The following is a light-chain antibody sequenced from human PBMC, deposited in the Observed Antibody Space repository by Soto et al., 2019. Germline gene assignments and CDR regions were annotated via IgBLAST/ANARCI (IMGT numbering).Light chain of an antibody. CDR1: SSDIGGYNY. CDR2: EVT. V-gene: IGLV2-8*01. CDR3: SSHAGSNNLGV. J-gene: IGLJ2*01. Sequence: QSALTQPPSASGSPGQSVTISCTGTSSDIGGYNYVSWYQQHPGKAPKLMIYEVTKRPSGVPDRFSGSKSGNTASLTVSGLLAEDVADYYFSSHAGSNNLGVFGGGTKLTVL.